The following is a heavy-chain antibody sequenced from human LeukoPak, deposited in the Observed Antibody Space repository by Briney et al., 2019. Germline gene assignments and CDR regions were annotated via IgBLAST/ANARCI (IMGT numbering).Heavy chain of an antibody. CDR3: ARANYYDSSGYHGGFDY. D-gene: IGHD3-22*01. Sequence: PSETLSLTCTVSGGSISSGGYYWSWIRQHPGKGLEWIGYIYYSGSTYYNPSLKSRVTISVDTSKNQFSLKLSSVTAADTAVYYCARANYYDSSGYHGGFDYWGQGSLVTVSS. CDR1: GGSISSGGYY. J-gene: IGHJ4*02. V-gene: IGHV4-31*03. CDR2: IYYSGST.